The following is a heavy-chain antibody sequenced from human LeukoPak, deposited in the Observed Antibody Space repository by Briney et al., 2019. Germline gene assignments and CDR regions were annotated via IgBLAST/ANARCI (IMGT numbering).Heavy chain of an antibody. J-gene: IGHJ6*02. Sequence: ASVKVSCKASGYTFTSYDINWVRQAPGQGLEWMGWISAYNGNTNYAQKLQGRVTMTTDTSTSTAYMELRSLRSDDTAVYYCARDPGATLDYYYYGMDVWGQGTTVTVSS. D-gene: IGHD3-10*01. CDR1: GYTFTSYD. CDR3: ARDPGATLDYYYYGMDV. V-gene: IGHV1-18*01. CDR2: ISAYNGNT.